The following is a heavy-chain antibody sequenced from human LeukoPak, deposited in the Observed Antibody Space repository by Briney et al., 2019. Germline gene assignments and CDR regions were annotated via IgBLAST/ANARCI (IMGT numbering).Heavy chain of an antibody. CDR1: VFTFSSYW. Sequence: GGSLRLSCAASVFTFSSYWLHLVRQAPGKGLVWVSRINSDGSRTSYADSVKGRFNISRHNAKNTLYLQMNSLRAEDTAVYCCASDLWPGIVPAPWGQGTLVTVSS. D-gene: IGHD2-2*01. J-gene: IGHJ5*02. V-gene: IGHV3-74*01. CDR3: ASDLWPGIVPAP. CDR2: INSDGSRT.